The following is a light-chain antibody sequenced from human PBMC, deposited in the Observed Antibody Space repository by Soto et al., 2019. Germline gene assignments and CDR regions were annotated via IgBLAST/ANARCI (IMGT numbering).Light chain of an antibody. CDR2: EGS. CDR1: SSDVGTYNL. V-gene: IGLV2-23*01. J-gene: IGLJ1*01. CDR3: CSYAGSGTFV. Sequence: QSALTQPASVSGSPGQPITISCTGTSSDVGTYNLVSWYQQHPGKAPKLMIYEGSKRPSGLSNRFSGSKSGNTASLTISGLQAEDGADYYCCSYAGSGTFVFGTGTKLTVL.